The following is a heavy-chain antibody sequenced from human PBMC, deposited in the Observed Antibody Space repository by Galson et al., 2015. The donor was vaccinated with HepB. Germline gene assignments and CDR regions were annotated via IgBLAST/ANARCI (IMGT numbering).Heavy chain of an antibody. D-gene: IGHD3-10*01. CDR2: IYYSGST. J-gene: IGHJ2*01. CDR3: ARDRGLTGPDYFDL. Sequence: TLSLTCTVSGGSISSGGYYWSWIRQHPGKGLEWIGYIYYSGSTYYNPSLKSRVTISVDTSKNQFSLKLSSVTAADTAVYYCARDRGLTGPDYFDLWGRGTLVTVSS. V-gene: IGHV4-31*03. CDR1: GGSISSGGYY.